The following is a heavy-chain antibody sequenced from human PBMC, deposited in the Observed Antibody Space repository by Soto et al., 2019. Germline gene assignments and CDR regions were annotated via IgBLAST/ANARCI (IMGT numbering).Heavy chain of an antibody. CDR2: ISSSGGII. J-gene: IGHJ6*02. Sequence: PVGSLRLSCAASGFTFSNYDINWVRQAPGKGPEWISHISSSGGIIYYADSVKGRFTISRDNAKNSLYLQMNSLSGEDTAVYYCAREGSVSSSDYYAYYYGMDVWGQGTTVTVSS. V-gene: IGHV3-48*03. CDR1: GFTFSNYD. CDR3: AREGSVSSSDYYAYYYGMDV. D-gene: IGHD3-10*01.